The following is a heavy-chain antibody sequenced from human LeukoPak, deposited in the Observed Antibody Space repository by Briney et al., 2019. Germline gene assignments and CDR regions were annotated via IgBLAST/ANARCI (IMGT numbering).Heavy chain of an antibody. J-gene: IGHJ5*02. V-gene: IGHV4-59*01. CDR3: ARGFREYYYGSGTKNWFDP. D-gene: IGHD3-10*01. Sequence: SETLSLTCTVSGGSISSYYWSWIRQPPGKGLEWIGYIYYSGSTNYNPSLKSRVTISVDTSKNQFSLKLSSVTAADTAVYYCARGFREYYYGSGTKNWFDPWGQGTLVTVSS. CDR2: IYYSGST. CDR1: GGSISSYY.